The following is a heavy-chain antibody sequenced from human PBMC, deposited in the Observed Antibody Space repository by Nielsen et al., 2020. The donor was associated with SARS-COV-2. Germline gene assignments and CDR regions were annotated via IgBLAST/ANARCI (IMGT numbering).Heavy chain of an antibody. V-gene: IGHV3-30*04. J-gene: IGHJ3*02. Sequence: GESLKISCAASGFTFSSYAMHWVRQAPGKGLEWVAVISYDGSNKYYADSVKGRFTISRDNSKNTLYLQMNSLRAEDTAVYYCAKDAVDDAFDIWGQGTMVTVSS. CDR1: GFTFSSYA. D-gene: IGHD6-19*01. CDR3: AKDAVDDAFDI. CDR2: ISYDGSNK.